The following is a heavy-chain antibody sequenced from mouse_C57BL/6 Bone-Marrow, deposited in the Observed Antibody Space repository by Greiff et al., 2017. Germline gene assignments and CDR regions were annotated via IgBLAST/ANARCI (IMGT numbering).Heavy chain of an antibody. V-gene: IGHV2-2*01. Sequence: QVQLKESGPGLVQPSQSLSITCTVSGFSLTSYGVHWVRQSPGKGLEWLGVIWSGGSTDYNAAFISRLSISKDNSKSQVFFKMNSLQADDTAIYYCARTFYYYGSSSYWYFDVWGTGTTVTVSS. D-gene: IGHD1-1*01. J-gene: IGHJ1*03. CDR1: GFSLTSYG. CDR3: ARTFYYYGSSSYWYFDV. CDR2: IWSGGST.